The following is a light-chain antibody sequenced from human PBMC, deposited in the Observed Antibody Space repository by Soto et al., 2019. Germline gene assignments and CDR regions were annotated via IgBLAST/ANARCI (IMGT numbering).Light chain of an antibody. CDR2: DAS. V-gene: IGKV3-11*01. J-gene: IGKJ5*01. Sequence: ETVLTQSPATLSLSPGERATLSCRASQSVSTYLAWYQQKPGQAPRLLIYDASNRATGIPARFSGSGSGTDFTLTISSLEPEDLAVYYCQQRSDWPITFGQGTRLEIK. CDR3: QQRSDWPIT. CDR1: QSVSTY.